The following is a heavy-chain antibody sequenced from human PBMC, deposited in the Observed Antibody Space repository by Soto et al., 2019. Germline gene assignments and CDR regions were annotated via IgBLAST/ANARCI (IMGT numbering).Heavy chain of an antibody. Sequence: SETLSLTCTVSGGSISSYYWSWIRQPPGKGLEWIGYIYYSGSTNYNPSLKSRVTISVDTSKNQFSLKLSSVTAADTAVYYCARLRLRDRAFDYWGQGTLVTVSS. CDR1: GGSISSYY. V-gene: IGHV4-59*08. CDR3: ARLRLRDRAFDY. D-gene: IGHD5-12*01. CDR2: IYYSGST. J-gene: IGHJ4*02.